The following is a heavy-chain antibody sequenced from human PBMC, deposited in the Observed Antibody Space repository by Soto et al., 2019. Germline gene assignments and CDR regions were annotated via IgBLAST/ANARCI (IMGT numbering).Heavy chain of an antibody. V-gene: IGHV4-4*07. Sequence: QMQLHESGPGLVKPSETLSLTCNVSGDSIGRFYWSWIRQSAEKGLEWIGRGYSAGGTAYNPALKGRVTISLDRSNTHVSLEMNSVTAADTAVYFCARDLSGTGLDIWGRGTRVTVSS. D-gene: IGHD1-26*01. CDR3: ARDLSGTGLDI. CDR2: GYSAGGT. J-gene: IGHJ6*02. CDR1: GDSIGRFY.